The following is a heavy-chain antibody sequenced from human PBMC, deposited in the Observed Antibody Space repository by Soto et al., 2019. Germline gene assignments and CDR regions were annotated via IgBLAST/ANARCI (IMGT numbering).Heavy chain of an antibody. D-gene: IGHD3-10*01. CDR2: IYYSGST. V-gene: IGHV4-59*08. CDR3: ARHKNMANFDY. CDR1: GVSISSYY. J-gene: IGHJ4*02. Sequence: SETLSLTCTVSGVSISSYYWSWIRQPPGKGLEWIGYIYYSGSTNYNPSLKSRVTISVDTSKNQFSLKLSSVTAADTAVYYCARHKNMANFDYWGQGTLVTVSS.